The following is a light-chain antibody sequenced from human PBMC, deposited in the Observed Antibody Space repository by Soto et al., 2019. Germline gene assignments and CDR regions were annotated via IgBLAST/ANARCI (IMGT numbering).Light chain of an antibody. CDR3: QQYGNFPYT. CDR1: QSISTW. Sequence: DIQITKSPSTLSESAGDTVTITCRASQSISTWLAWYQQKPGKAPKLLIFDASSLRSGVPSRFSGSGSGTEFTLTINSLEPEDFAVYYCQQYGNFPYTLGQGTNVDIK. V-gene: IGKV1-5*01. J-gene: IGKJ2*01. CDR2: DAS.